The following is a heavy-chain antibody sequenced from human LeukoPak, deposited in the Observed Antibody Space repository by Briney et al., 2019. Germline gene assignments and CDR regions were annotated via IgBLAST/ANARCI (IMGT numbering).Heavy chain of an antibody. CDR3: ARGLRLRFLEWLLYY. D-gene: IGHD3-3*01. CDR2: IIPIFGTA. J-gene: IGHJ4*02. CDR1: GGTFSSYA. V-gene: IGHV1-69*13. Sequence: ASVKVSCKASGGTFSSYAISWVRQAPGQGLEWMGGIIPIFGTANYAQKFQGRVTITADESTCTAYMELSSLRSEDTAVYYCARGLRLRFLEWLLYYWGQGTLVTVSS.